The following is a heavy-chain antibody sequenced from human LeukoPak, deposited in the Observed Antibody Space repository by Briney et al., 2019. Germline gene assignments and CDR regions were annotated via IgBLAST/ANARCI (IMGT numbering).Heavy chain of an antibody. CDR2: IKYDGSYK. J-gene: IGHJ5*02. CDR3: ARWRGYDYGFFDP. D-gene: IGHD4/OR15-4a*01. Sequence: PGGSLRLSCAASGFTFSSYWMTWVRQAPGKGLEWVANIKYDGSYKEYVDSVKGRFTTSRDNAKNSLYLQMNSLRVEDTAVDYCARWRGYDYGFFDPWGQGTLVTVSS. CDR1: GFTFSSYW. V-gene: IGHV3-7*05.